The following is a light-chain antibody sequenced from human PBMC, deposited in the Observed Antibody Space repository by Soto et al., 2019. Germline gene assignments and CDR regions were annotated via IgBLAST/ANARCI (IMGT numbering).Light chain of an antibody. V-gene: IGKV3-11*01. CDR2: HKD. CDR1: QGTSSS. CDR3: HYRNGRPPIT. Sequence: EIVLTQSPATLSSSPGERVTLACRTSQGTSSSIAWYQQKPGQAPRLLIYHKDTRATVVSSRFSGGGSGTDFTLTIRSLKPEDFATYHCHYRNGRPPITFSPGTRLDIK. J-gene: IGKJ5*01.